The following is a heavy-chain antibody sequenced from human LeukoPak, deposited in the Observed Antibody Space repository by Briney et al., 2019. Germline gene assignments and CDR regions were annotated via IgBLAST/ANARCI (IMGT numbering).Heavy chain of an antibody. CDR3: ATEGYCTGRACSPI. CDR1: GGSISSNNYY. Sequence: SETLSLTCTVSGGSISSNNYYWGWIRQPPGKGLEWIGNINNSGNTNYKPSLKSRVTISVDTSKNQFSLKLSSVTAADTAVYYCATEGYCTGRACSPIWGQGTLVTVSS. D-gene: IGHD2-8*02. J-gene: IGHJ3*02. CDR2: INNSGNT. V-gene: IGHV4-39*07.